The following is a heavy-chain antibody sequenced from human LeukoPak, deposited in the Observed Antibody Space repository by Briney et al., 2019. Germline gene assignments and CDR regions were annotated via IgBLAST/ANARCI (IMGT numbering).Heavy chain of an antibody. CDR3: ARVNLRRTIFGVTTDAFDI. J-gene: IGHJ3*02. CDR1: GYSISSGYY. D-gene: IGHD3-3*01. Sequence: SETLSLTCTVSGYSISSGYYWGWIRQPPGKGLEWIGSIYHSGSTYYNPSLKSRVTISVDTSKNQFSLKLSSVTAADTAVYYCARVNLRRTIFGVTTDAFDIWGQGTMVTVSS. CDR2: IYHSGST. V-gene: IGHV4-38-2*02.